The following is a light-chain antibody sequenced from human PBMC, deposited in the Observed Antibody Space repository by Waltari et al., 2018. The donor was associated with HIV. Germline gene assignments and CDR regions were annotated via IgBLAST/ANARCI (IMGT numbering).Light chain of an antibody. CDR3: QPFNSYPGT. Sequence: AIPLTQSPSSLSASVGDRVTITCRASQGISSALAWYQQKPGKAPKLLIYDASSLESGVPSRFSGSGSGTDFNLTISSLQPEDFATYYCQPFNSYPGTFGQGTKVEI. CDR1: QGISSA. J-gene: IGKJ1*01. CDR2: DAS. V-gene: IGKV1-13*02.